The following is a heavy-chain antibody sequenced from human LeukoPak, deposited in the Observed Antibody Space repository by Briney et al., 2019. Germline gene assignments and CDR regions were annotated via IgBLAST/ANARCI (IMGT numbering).Heavy chain of an antibody. CDR2: IIPIFGTT. CDR3: ARGGIAAAGSFDY. J-gene: IGHJ4*02. Sequence: ASVKVSCKASGGTFSSYAISWVRQAPGQGLEWMGGIIPIFGTTNYAQKFQGRVTITADESTSTAYMELSSLRSEDTAVYYCARGGIAAAGSFDYWGQGTLVTVSS. D-gene: IGHD6-13*01. CDR1: GGTFSSYA. V-gene: IGHV1-69*13.